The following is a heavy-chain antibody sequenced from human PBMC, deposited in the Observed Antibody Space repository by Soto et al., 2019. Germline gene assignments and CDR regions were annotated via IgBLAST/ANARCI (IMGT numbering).Heavy chain of an antibody. Sequence: WVCRRLSCSTSGFTFSTQAMNSVRQASDKGIEWVSALSGSGGTTYYADSVRGRFTISRDNSKNTLFLQMSSLRAEDTALYYCAKQRAGYGSGSDTFYFDFWGQGTLVTVSS. V-gene: IGHV3-23*01. CDR3: AKQRAGYGSGSDTFYFDF. CDR2: LSGSGGTT. J-gene: IGHJ4*02. CDR1: GFTFSTQA. D-gene: IGHD3-10*01.